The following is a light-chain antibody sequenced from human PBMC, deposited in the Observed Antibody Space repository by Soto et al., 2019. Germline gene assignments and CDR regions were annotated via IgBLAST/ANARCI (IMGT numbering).Light chain of an antibody. V-gene: IGKV3-20*01. Sequence: EIVMTQSPAALSVSPGERATRSCRASQSVSSYLAWYQQKPGQAPRLLIYDASNRATGIPARFSGSGSGTDFTLTISRLEPEDFAVYYCQQYGSSPWTFGQGTKVDIK. CDR2: DAS. CDR3: QQYGSSPWT. J-gene: IGKJ1*01. CDR1: QSVSSY.